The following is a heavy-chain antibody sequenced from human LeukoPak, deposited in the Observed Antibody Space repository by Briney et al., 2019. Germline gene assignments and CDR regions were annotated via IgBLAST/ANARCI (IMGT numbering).Heavy chain of an antibody. CDR2: IKQDGSEK. Sequence: GGSLRLSCAASGFTFSSYSMNWVRQAPGKGLEWVANIKQDGSEKYYVDSVKGRFTISRDNAKNSLYLQMNSLRAEDTAVYYCVRPGGGGSYGWFDPWGQGTLVTVSS. CDR1: GFTFSSYS. J-gene: IGHJ5*02. D-gene: IGHD1-26*01. CDR3: VRPGGGGSYGWFDP. V-gene: IGHV3-7*01.